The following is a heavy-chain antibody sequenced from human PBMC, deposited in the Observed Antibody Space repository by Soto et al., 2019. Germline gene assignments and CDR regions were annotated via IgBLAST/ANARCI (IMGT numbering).Heavy chain of an antibody. Sequence: ASVKVSCKASGYTFNSYGISWARQAPGQGLEWMGWISAYNGNANYAQKLQGRVTMTTDTSTSTAYMELRSLRSDDTAVYYCARVFWTYYYDSSGYYYFDYWGQGTLVTVSS. D-gene: IGHD3-22*01. V-gene: IGHV1-18*01. CDR1: GYTFNSYG. CDR2: ISAYNGNA. J-gene: IGHJ4*02. CDR3: ARVFWTYYYDSSGYYYFDY.